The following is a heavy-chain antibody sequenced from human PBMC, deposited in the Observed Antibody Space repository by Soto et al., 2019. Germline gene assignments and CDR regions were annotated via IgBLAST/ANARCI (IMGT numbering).Heavy chain of an antibody. CDR1: GGTFSSYT. J-gene: IGHJ6*02. CDR2: IIPILGIA. D-gene: IGHD3-10*01. V-gene: IGHV1-69*02. CDR3: ARTTMVRGVIVSYGMDV. Sequence: QVQLVQSGAEVKKPGSSVKVSCKASGGTFSSYTISWVRQAPGQGLEWMGRIIPILGIANYAQKFQGRVTITADKSTSTAYMELSSLRSEDTAVYYCARTTMVRGVIVSYGMDVWGQGTTVTVSS.